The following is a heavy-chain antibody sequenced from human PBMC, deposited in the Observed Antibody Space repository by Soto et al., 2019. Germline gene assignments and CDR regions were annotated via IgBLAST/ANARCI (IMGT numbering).Heavy chain of an antibody. CDR2: ISYDGSNK. V-gene: IGHV3-30-3*01. Sequence: QVQLVESGGGVVQTGRSLRLSCAASGFTFSSYAMHWVRQAPGKGLEWVAVISYDGSNKYYADSVKGRFTISRDNSTNTLYLQMNSLRAEDTAVYYCARGPGLEWLWVTNAFDILGQGTMVTVSS. J-gene: IGHJ3*02. CDR3: ARGPGLEWLWVTNAFDI. CDR1: GFTFSSYA. D-gene: IGHD3-3*01.